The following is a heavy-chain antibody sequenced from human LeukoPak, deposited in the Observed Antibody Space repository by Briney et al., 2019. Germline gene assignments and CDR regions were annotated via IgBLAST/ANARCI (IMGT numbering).Heavy chain of an antibody. V-gene: IGHV4-39*01. D-gene: IGHD3-22*01. CDR2: IYYSGST. Sequence: PSETLSLTCTVSGGSISSSSYYWGWIRQPPGKGLEWIGSIYYSGSTYYNPSLKSRVTISVDTSKNQFSLKLSSVTAADTAVYYCARPDGDDSSGLNWFDPWGQGTLVTVSS. CDR1: GGSISSSSYY. CDR3: ARPDGDDSSGLNWFDP. J-gene: IGHJ5*02.